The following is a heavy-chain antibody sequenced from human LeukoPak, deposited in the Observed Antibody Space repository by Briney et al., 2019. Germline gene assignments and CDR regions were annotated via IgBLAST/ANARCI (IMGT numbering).Heavy chain of an antibody. J-gene: IGHJ4*02. V-gene: IGHV3-49*03. CDR3: ARANSFDSSGYYFDY. CDR2: IRRKTYRGKK. D-gene: IGHD3-22*01. CDR1: GFTFGNYD. Sequence: GGSLRLSCTASGFTFGNYDLSWFRRAPGKVLEGVAFIRRKTYRGKKEYAASVKGRFTISRDDSKSIAYLQMNSLKTEDTAVYYCARANSFDSSGYYFDYWGQGTLVTVSS.